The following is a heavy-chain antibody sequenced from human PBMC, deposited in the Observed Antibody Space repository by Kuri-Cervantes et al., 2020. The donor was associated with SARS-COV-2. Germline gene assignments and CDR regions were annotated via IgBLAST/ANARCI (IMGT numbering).Heavy chain of an antibody. Sequence: GESLKISCAASGFTFSSYWMSWVRQAPGKGLDWVSSISSGSDSIWYIDSVKGRFTISRDNANNSLYLHMNSLRVEDTAVYFCARDLRAAAGPGTFDYWGQGSLVTVSS. CDR2: ISSGSDSI. CDR3: ARDLRAAAGPGTFDY. CDR1: GFTFSSYW. V-gene: IGHV3-21*01. J-gene: IGHJ4*02. D-gene: IGHD6-13*01.